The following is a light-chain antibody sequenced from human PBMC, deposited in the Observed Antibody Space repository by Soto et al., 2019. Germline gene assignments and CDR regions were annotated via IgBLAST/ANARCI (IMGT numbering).Light chain of an antibody. CDR2: AVS. V-gene: IGLV2-14*03. CDR3: SSYTTSSTVI. J-gene: IGLJ2*01. CDR1: SSDVGDHNY. Sequence: QSALTQPASVSGSPGQSITISCTGTSSDVGDHNYVSWYQQQPGKAPKLMIYAVSNRPSGVSNRFSGSKSGNTASLTISGLQAEDEADYYCSSYTTSSTVIFGGGTKPHRP.